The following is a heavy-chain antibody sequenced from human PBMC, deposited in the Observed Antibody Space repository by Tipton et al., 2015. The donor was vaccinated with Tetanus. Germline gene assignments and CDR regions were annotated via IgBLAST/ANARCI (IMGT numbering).Heavy chain of an antibody. V-gene: IGHV4-4*07. CDR1: GGSISSYY. Sequence: TLSLTCTVSGGSISSYYWTWIRQPAGKGLEWIGRLYTSGSANYNPSLKSRVTMSVDTSKNQFSLKLSSVTAADTAVYYCARGIWFGPGPKFYFDSWGQGTLVAVSS. CDR2: LYTSGSA. D-gene: IGHD3-10*01. CDR3: ARGIWFGPGPKFYFDS. J-gene: IGHJ4*02.